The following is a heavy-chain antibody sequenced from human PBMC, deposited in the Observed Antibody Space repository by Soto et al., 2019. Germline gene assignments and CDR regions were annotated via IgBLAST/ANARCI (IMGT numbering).Heavy chain of an antibody. CDR1: GVSIHNSHSF. J-gene: IGHJ5*01. CDR2: VYYSGGA. Sequence: PSETLSLTCAVSGVSIHNSHSFWGWIRQPPGKGLEFIANVYYSGGAHYNPSFKSRVTISVDTATNQVSLRMSSVTAADTAVYFCGRVVEGATRHTDFDSWGQGNLVPVSS. D-gene: IGHD2-21*01. CDR3: GRVVEGATRHTDFDS. V-gene: IGHV4-39*01.